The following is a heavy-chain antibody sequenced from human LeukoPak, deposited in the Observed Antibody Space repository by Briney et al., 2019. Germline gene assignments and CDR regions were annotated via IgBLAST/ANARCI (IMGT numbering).Heavy chain of an antibody. CDR2: IGPSDSYT. CDR1: GYSFTSYW. Sequence: GESLKISCKGSGYSFTSYWISWVRQTPGKGLEWMGRIGPSDSYTNYSPSFQGHVTISADKSISTAYLQWSSLKASDTAMYYCARHVHCSSTSCYATEYFQHWGQGTLVTVSS. D-gene: IGHD2-2*01. CDR3: ARHVHCSSTSCYATEYFQH. J-gene: IGHJ1*01. V-gene: IGHV5-10-1*01.